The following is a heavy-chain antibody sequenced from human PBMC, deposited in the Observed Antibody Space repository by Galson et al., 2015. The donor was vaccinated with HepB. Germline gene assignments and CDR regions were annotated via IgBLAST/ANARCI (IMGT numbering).Heavy chain of an antibody. J-gene: IGHJ3*02. CDR3: AGHSHKDI. CDR1: GFTAYNNY. CDR2: IYSGGST. Sequence: SLRLSCAASAASGFTAYNNYMSWVRQAPGKGLEWVSLIYSGGSTRYADSVKGRFTISRDNSKNTLYLQLNSLRAEDTAMYYWAGHSHKDIWGQGTMVTVSS. V-gene: IGHV3-66*04.